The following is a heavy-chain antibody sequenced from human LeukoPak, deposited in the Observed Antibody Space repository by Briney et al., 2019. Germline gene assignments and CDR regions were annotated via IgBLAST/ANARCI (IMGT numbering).Heavy chain of an antibody. Sequence: SETLSLTCTVSGGSISSGGYYWSWIRQHPGKGLEWIGYIYYSGSTYYNPSLKSRLTISVDTSKNQFSLKLSSVTAADTAVYYCARDRVVGTLIRFLGRGMDVWGQGTTVTVSS. CDR3: ARDRVVGTLIRFLGRGMDV. V-gene: IGHV4-31*03. CDR2: IYYSGST. J-gene: IGHJ6*02. CDR1: GGSISSGGYY. D-gene: IGHD3-3*01.